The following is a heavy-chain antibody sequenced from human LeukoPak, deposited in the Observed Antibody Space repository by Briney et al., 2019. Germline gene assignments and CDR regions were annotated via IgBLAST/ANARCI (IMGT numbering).Heavy chain of an antibody. CDR1: GGSISSSSYY. CDR3: ARHGSSWYYFDY. V-gene: IGHV4-39*01. D-gene: IGHD6-13*01. CDR2: IYYSGST. Sequence: PSETPSLTCTVSGGSISSSSYYWGWIRQPPGKGLEWIGSIYYSGSTYYNPSLKSRVTISVDTSKNQFSLKLSSVTAADTAVYYCARHGSSWYYFDYWGQGTLVTVPS. J-gene: IGHJ4*02.